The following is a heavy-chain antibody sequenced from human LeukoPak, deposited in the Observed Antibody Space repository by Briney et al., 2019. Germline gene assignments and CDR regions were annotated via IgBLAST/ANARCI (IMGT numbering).Heavy chain of an antibody. D-gene: IGHD4-17*01. CDR3: ASLRGGDYRFDY. CDR2: IYHSGST. J-gene: IGHJ4*02. V-gene: IGHV4-30-2*01. Sequence: SETLSLTCTVSGDSVSSGSYYWSWIRQPPGKGLEWIGYIYHSGSTYYNPSLKSRVTISVDRSKNQFSLKLSSVTAADTAVYYCASLRGGDYRFDYWGQGTLVTVSS. CDR1: GDSVSSGSYY.